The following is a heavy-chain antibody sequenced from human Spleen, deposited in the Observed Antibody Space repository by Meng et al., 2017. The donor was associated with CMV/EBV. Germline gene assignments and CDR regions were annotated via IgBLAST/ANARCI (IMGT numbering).Heavy chain of an antibody. CDR1: GFTFSSSE. Sequence: GGSLRLSCAASGFTFSSSEMNWVRQAPGKGLEWVSYISRSGSTIHYADSVKGRFTISRDNAKNSLYLQMNGLRAEDTAVYYCASALGSLSKYDSSGAHFDHWGQGTLVTVSS. CDR2: ISRSGSTI. CDR3: ASALGSLSKYDSSGAHFDH. D-gene: IGHD3-22*01. J-gene: IGHJ4*02. V-gene: IGHV3-48*03.